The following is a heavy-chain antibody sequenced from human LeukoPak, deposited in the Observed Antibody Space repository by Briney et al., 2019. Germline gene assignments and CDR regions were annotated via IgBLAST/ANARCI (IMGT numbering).Heavy chain of an antibody. J-gene: IGHJ4*02. V-gene: IGHV3-30*04. Sequence: PGGSLRLSCAAPGFTFSSYAMPRVRQAPGKGLEWVAVISYDGSNKYYADSVKGRFTISRDNSKNTLYLQMNSLRAEDTAVYYCTRDVRYYDSSGLDYWGQGTLVTVSS. CDR2: ISYDGSNK. CDR1: GFTFSSYA. CDR3: TRDVRYYDSSGLDY. D-gene: IGHD3-22*01.